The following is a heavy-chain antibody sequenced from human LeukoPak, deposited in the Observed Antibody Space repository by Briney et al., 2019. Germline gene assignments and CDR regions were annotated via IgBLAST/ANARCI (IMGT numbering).Heavy chain of an antibody. V-gene: IGHV1-8*01. Sequence: GASVKVSCKASGYTFTNYDINWVRQATGQGLEWMGWMNPNSGNTGYAQKFQGRVTMTRNTSISTAYMELSSLRSEDTAVYYCARAADEYNYWFDPWGQGTLVTVSS. D-gene: IGHD1-20*01. CDR3: ARAADEYNYWFDP. CDR1: GYTFTNYD. CDR2: MNPNSGNT. J-gene: IGHJ5*02.